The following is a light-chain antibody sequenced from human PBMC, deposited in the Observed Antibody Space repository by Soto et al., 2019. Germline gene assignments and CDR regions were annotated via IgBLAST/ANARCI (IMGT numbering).Light chain of an antibody. V-gene: IGLV2-14*01. CDR1: SSDVGGYNY. CDR2: DVS. Sequence: QSVLTQPASVSGSPGQSITISCTGTSSDVGGYNYVSWYQQHPGKAPKLMIYDVSNRPSGVSNRFSGSKSGNTASLTISGLHAEDEADYCCSSYTSSSTVFGGGTKLTVL. J-gene: IGLJ2*01. CDR3: SSYTSSSTV.